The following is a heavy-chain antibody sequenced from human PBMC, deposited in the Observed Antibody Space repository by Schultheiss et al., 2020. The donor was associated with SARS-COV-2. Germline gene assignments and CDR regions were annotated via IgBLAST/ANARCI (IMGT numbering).Heavy chain of an antibody. CDR1: GFTFSSYS. J-gene: IGHJ4*02. V-gene: IGHV3-33*08. CDR2: IWYDGSNK. D-gene: IGHD3-22*01. Sequence: GGSLRLSCAASGFTFSSYSMNWVRQAPGKGLEWVAVIWYDGSNKYYADSVKGRFTISRDNSKNTLYLQMNSLRAEDTAVYYCAREKIYYYDSSALNYWGQGTLVTVSS. CDR3: AREKIYYYDSSALNY.